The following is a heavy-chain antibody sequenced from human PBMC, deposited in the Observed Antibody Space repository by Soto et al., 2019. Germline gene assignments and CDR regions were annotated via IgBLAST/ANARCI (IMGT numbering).Heavy chain of an antibody. CDR2: ISSSSSYI. Sequence: GGSLRLSCAASGFTFSSYSMNWVRQAPGKGLEWVSSISSSSSYIYYADSVKGRFTISRDNAKNSLYLQMNSLRAEDTAVYYCARDFSSGWYFTPDAFDIWGQGTMVTVSS. CDR3: ARDFSSGWYFTPDAFDI. J-gene: IGHJ3*02. CDR1: GFTFSSYS. D-gene: IGHD6-19*01. V-gene: IGHV3-21*01.